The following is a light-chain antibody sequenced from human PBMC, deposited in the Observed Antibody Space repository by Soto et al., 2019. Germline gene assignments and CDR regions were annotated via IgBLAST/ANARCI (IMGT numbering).Light chain of an antibody. CDR3: GSSGSSLSAYV. J-gene: IGLJ1*01. CDR1: SSNIGGNS. CDR2: DDN. V-gene: IGLV1-51*01. Sequence: QSVLTQPPSVSASPGQKVTISCSGSSSNIGGNSVSWYQQLPGTSPKLLIYDDNKRPSGIPDRVSGSKYGTSATPCITGFQAGEEADYYSGSSGSSLSAYVFGTGTKVTVL.